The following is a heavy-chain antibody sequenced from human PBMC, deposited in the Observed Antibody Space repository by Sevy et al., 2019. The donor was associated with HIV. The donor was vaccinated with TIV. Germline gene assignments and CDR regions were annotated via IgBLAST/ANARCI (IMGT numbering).Heavy chain of an antibody. CDR1: GGSISNGDYY. J-gene: IGHJ5*02. D-gene: IGHD2-2*01. CDR2: IYYSGIT. CDR3: ARYCISTSPHICLDP. Sequence: SETLSLTCTVSGGSISNGDYYWTWMRQPPGKGLEWIGYIYYSGITYYNPSLKSRVAISVDTVKNQFALQMISVIAADTAVYYCARYCISTSPHICLDPWGQGTLVTVSS. V-gene: IGHV4-30-4*01.